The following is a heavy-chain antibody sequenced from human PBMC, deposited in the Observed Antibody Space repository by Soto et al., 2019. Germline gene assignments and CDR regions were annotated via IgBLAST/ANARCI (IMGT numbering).Heavy chain of an antibody. Sequence: GSLRLSCAASGFTFSDYYMSWIRQAPGKGLEWVSYVSATGTTTFYADSVKGRFTISRDNAKNSLFLLMNSLRAEDTAVYYCARDHSLIFGGVNFDSWGQGTLVTSPQ. D-gene: IGHD3-16*01. CDR2: VSATGTTT. CDR1: GFTFSDYY. V-gene: IGHV3-11*04. J-gene: IGHJ4*02. CDR3: ARDHSLIFGGVNFDS.